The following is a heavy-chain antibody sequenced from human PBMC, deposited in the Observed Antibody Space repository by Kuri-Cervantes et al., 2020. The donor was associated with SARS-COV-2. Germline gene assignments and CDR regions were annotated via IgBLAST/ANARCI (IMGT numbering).Heavy chain of an antibody. CDR2: IYYSGST. J-gene: IGHJ4*02. D-gene: IGHD3-22*01. V-gene: IGHV4-39*01. CDR1: GGSISSSSYY. Sequence: GSLRLSCTVSGGSISSSSYYWGWIRQPPGKGLEWIGSIYYSGSTYYNPSLKSRVTISVDTSKNQFSLKLSSVTAADTAVYYCARGKLYYYDSSGYYYLVYYFDYWGQGTLVTVSS. CDR3: ARGKLYYYDSSGYYYLVYYFDY.